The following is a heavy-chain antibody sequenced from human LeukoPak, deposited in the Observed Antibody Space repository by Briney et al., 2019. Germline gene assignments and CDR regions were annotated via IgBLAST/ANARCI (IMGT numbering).Heavy chain of an antibody. J-gene: IGHJ4*02. V-gene: IGHV1-69*05. Sequence: SVKVSCKASGGTFSSYAISWVRQAPGQGLEWMGRIIPIFGTANYAQKFQGRVTITTDESTSTAYMELSSLRSEDTAVYYCARVRGDGYNVPDYFDYWGQGTLVTVSS. CDR3: ARVRGDGYNVPDYFDY. CDR1: GGTFSSYA. D-gene: IGHD5-24*01. CDR2: IIPIFGTA.